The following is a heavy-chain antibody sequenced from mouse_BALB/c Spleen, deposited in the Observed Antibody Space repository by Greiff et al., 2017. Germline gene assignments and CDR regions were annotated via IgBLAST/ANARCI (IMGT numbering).Heavy chain of an antibody. CDR2: ISSGGST. V-gene: IGHV5-6-5*01. CDR3: AKYYGYYYAMDY. J-gene: IGHJ4*01. D-gene: IGHD1-2*01. Sequence: EVNVVESGGGLVKPGGSLKLSCAASGFTFSSFAMSWVRQTPEKRLEWVASISSGGSTYYPDSVKGRFTISRDNARNILYLQMSSLRSEDTAMYYCAKYYGYYYAMDYWGQGTSVTVSS. CDR1: GFTFSSFA.